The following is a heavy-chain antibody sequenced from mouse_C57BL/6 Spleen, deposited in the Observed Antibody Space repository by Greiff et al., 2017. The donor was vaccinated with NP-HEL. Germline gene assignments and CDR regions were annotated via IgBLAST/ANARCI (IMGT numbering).Heavy chain of an antibody. Sequence: VQLQQPGAELVKPGASVKLSCKASGYTFTSYWMQWVKQRPGQGLEWIGEIDPSDSYTNYNQKFKGKATLTVDTSSSTAYMQLSSLTSEDSAVYYCASPLLYYAMDYWGQGTSVTVSS. CDR1: GYTFTSYW. J-gene: IGHJ4*01. CDR2: IDPSDSYT. CDR3: ASPLLYYAMDY. V-gene: IGHV1-50*01. D-gene: IGHD2-1*01.